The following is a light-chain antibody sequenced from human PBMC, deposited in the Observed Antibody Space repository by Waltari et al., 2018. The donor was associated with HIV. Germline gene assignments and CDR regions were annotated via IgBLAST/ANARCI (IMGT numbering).Light chain of an antibody. J-gene: IGLJ3*02. CDR2: TNN. V-gene: IGLV1-47*02. CDR3: AAWDGSLRGGV. CDR1: SSNIGIND. Sequence: QSVLTQPPSASGTPGQRVTISCSGSSSNIGINDVSWYQHCPGTAPKLLIFTNNQVPSWVPDRFSASKSGTTASRTIMALQSDDDADYYCAAWDGSLRGGVFGGVTKLT.